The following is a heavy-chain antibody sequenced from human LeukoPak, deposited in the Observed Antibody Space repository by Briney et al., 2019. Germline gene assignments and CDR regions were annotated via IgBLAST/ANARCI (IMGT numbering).Heavy chain of an antibody. CDR2: IYNTGST. CDR3: ARGGDYDFWSGYSNYYYMDV. D-gene: IGHD3-3*01. CDR1: GASITSYY. J-gene: IGHJ6*03. V-gene: IGHV4-59*01. Sequence: SETLSLTCTVSGASITSYYWIWIRQPPGKGLEWIGYIYNTGSTSYNPSLKSRVTISEDTSKNQSSLKLSSVTAADTAVYYCARGGDYDFWSGYSNYYYMDVWGKGTTVTVSS.